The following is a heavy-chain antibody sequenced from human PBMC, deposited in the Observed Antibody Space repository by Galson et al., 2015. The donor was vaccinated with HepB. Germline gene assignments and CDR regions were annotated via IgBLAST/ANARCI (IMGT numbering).Heavy chain of an antibody. D-gene: IGHD1-26*01. CDR2: IKSKTDGGTT. CDR1: GFTFSNAW. V-gene: IGHV3-15*01. Sequence: SLRLSCAASGFTFSNAWMSWVRQAPGKGLEWVGRIKSKTDGGTTDYAAPVKGRFTISRDDSKNTLYLQMNSLKTEDTAVYYCTTRLQQRGSPPHWYFDLWGRGTLVTVSS. J-gene: IGHJ2*01. CDR3: TTRLQQRGSPPHWYFDL.